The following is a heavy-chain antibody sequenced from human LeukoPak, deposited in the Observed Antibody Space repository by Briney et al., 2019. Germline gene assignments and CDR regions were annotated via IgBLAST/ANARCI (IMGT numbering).Heavy chain of an antibody. D-gene: IGHD3-3*01. Sequence: ASVKVSCKASGYTFTSYDINWVRQATGQGLEWMGWMNPNSGNTGYAQKFQGRVTMTRSTSISTAYMELSSLRSEDTAVYYCAKSNDFWSGYYYYYYGMDVWAKGPRSPSP. CDR3: AKSNDFWSGYYYYYYGMDV. J-gene: IGHJ6*02. CDR1: GYTFTSYD. V-gene: IGHV1-8*01. CDR2: MNPNSGNT.